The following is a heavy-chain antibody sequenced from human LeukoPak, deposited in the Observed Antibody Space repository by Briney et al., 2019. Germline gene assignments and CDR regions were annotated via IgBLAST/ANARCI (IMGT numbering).Heavy chain of an antibody. J-gene: IGHJ6*03. Sequence: PGGSLRLSCAASGFTFSSYWMSWVRQAPGKGLEWVANIKQDGSEKYYVDSVKGQFTISRDNAKNSLYLQMNSLRAEDTAVYYCARERAVISSSWYGAPVYYYYMDVWGKGTTVTVSS. V-gene: IGHV3-7*01. D-gene: IGHD6-13*01. CDR2: IKQDGSEK. CDR3: ARERAVISSSWYGAPVYYYYMDV. CDR1: GFTFSSYW.